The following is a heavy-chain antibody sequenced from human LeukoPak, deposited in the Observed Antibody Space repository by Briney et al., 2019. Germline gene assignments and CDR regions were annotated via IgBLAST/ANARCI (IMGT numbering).Heavy chain of an antibody. CDR3: AKVRGSYGWYFDL. J-gene: IGHJ2*01. V-gene: IGHV3-23*01. D-gene: IGHD1-26*01. CDR2: ISGSGGST. CDR1: GFTFSSYA. Sequence: TGGSLRLSCAASGFTFSSYAMSWVRQAPGKGLEWVSAISGSGGSTYYADSVKGRFTISRDNSKNTLYLQMNSLRAEDTAVYYCAKVRGSYGWYFDLWGRGTLVTVSS.